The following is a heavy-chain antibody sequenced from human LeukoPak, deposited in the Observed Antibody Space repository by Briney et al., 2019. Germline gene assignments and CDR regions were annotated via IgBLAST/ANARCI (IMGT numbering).Heavy chain of an antibody. CDR2: IPYDGSNK. D-gene: IGHD3-16*01. CDR1: GFTFSSYG. Sequence: GGSLRLSCAASGFTFSSYGMHWVRQAPGKGLEWVAVIPYDGSNKYYADSVKGRFTISRDNSKNTLYLQMNSLRAEDTAVYYCAKDLGSPLGEYYFDYWGQGTLVTVSS. CDR3: AKDLGSPLGEYYFDY. J-gene: IGHJ4*02. V-gene: IGHV3-30*18.